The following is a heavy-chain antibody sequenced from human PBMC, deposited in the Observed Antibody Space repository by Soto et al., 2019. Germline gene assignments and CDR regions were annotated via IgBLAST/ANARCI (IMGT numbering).Heavy chain of an antibody. D-gene: IGHD6-25*01. CDR1: GFTFSSYA. J-gene: IGHJ4*02. CDR3: ARDNSSGNTFDY. V-gene: IGHV3-30-3*01. Sequence: GGSLRLSCAASGFTFSSYAMHWVRQAPGKGLEWVAVISYDGSNKYYADSVKGRFTISRDNSKNTLYLQMNSLRAEDTAVYYCARDNSSGNTFDYWGQGTLVTVSS. CDR2: ISYDGSNK.